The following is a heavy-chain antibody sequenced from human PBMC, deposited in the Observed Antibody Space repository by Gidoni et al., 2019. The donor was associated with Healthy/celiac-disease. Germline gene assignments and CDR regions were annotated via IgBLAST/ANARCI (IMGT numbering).Heavy chain of an antibody. V-gene: IGHV4-34*01. Sequence: QVQLQQWGAGLLKPSETLSLTCAVYGGSFSGYYWSWIRQPPGKGLEWIGEINHSGSTNYNPSLKSRVTISVDTSKNQCSLKLSSVTAADTAVYYCARDGNDFWSGYYATSLYYFDYWGQGTLVTVSS. CDR2: INHSGST. J-gene: IGHJ4*02. D-gene: IGHD3-3*01. CDR3: ARDGNDFWSGYYATSLYYFDY. CDR1: GGSFSGYY.